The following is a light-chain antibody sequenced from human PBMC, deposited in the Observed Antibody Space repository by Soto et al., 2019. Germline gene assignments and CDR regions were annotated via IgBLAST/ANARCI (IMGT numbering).Light chain of an antibody. CDR1: QTVSSNF. V-gene: IGKV3-20*01. Sequence: EIVLTQSPGTLSLWAWDRATLXSSPSQTVSSNFLAWYQQRPAQAPRLLIHGASTRATGITDRFSGSVSGTDFTLIISGLEPEDFAVYYCQQYGTSPATFGQGTKVDIK. CDR2: GAS. J-gene: IGKJ1*01. CDR3: QQYGTSPAT.